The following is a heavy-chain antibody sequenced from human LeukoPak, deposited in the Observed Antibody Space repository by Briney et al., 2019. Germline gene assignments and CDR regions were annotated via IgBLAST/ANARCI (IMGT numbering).Heavy chain of an antibody. Sequence: PGRSLRLSCAASGFTFSSYAMHWVRQAPGKGLEWVAVISYDGSNKYYADSVKGRFTISRDNSKNTLYLQMNSLRAEDTAVYYCARARALGYCSGGSCHYYYYGMDVWGKGTTVTVSS. CDR2: ISYDGSNK. D-gene: IGHD2-15*01. CDR3: ARARALGYCSGGSCHYYYYGMDV. J-gene: IGHJ6*04. V-gene: IGHV3-30*04. CDR1: GFTFSSYA.